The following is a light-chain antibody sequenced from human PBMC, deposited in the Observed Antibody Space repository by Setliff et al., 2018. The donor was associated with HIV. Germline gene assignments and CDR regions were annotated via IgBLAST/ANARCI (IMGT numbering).Light chain of an antibody. V-gene: IGLV1-44*01. J-gene: IGLJ3*02. Sequence: QSVLTQEASVSGTVGQKVTLSCTGNSNNIGSYAVGWYKQISHGAPKTVMFGNSPPSGIPDRFSGSKSGTTASLTISGLQPEDEADYYCSTWDYSLSAWVFGGGTKGTVL. CDR3: STWDYSLSAWV. CDR1: SNNIGSYA. CDR2: GNS.